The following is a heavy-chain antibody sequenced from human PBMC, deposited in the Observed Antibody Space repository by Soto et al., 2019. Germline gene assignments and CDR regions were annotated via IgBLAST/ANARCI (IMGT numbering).Heavy chain of an antibody. CDR2: LWNDGSIE. V-gene: IGHV3-33*01. D-gene: IGHD3-22*01. Sequence: HVQLVESGGGAVQPGRSLRLSCEASGFSFSNYGMHWVRQAPGKGLEWVAVLWNDGSIEYSADSVKGRFTIPRDNARNTLYLQMSGLRADDTAVYYCARDSGDSSGYYELDYWGQGTLVTVSS. CDR3: ARDSGDSSGYYELDY. CDR1: GFSFSNYG. J-gene: IGHJ4*02.